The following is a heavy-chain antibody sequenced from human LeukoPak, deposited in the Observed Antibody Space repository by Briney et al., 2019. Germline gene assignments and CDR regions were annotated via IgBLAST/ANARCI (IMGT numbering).Heavy chain of an antibody. D-gene: IGHD6-6*01. CDR3: AAPIEQLEAEFDY. CDR2: IRYDGSNK. J-gene: IGHJ4*02. Sequence: GGSLRLSCAASGFTFSSYGMHWVRQAPGKGLEWVAFIRYDGSNKYYADSVKGRFTISRDNSKNTLYLQMNSLRSDDTAVYYCAAPIEQLEAEFDYWGQGTLVTVSS. CDR1: GFTFSSYG. V-gene: IGHV3-30*02.